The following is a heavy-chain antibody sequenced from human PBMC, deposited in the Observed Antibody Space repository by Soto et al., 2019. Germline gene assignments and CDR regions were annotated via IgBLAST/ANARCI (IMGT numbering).Heavy chain of an antibody. CDR1: EFTFKNYG. V-gene: IGHV3-48*02. J-gene: IGHJ4*02. CDR2: ISSSSSPI. CDR3: ARGGSDRPAY. D-gene: IGHD6-25*01. Sequence: EAQLVESGGGLVQPGGSLRLSCAASEFTFKNYGMNWVRQAPGKGLEWVSYISSSSSPIEYADSVKGRFTISRDNAKNSLYLQMNSLRDEDTAVYYCARGGSDRPAYWGQGTLVTVSS.